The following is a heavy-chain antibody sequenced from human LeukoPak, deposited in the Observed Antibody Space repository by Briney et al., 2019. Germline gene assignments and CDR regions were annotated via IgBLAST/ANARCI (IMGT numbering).Heavy chain of an antibody. Sequence: GPVKVSCKGSGFTFTTYGISWVRQAPGQGLEWMGWISAYNGKTNYAQKFQGRVTMTRDTSISTAYVELSRLRSDDTAVYYCAREGIAAAGTALDYWGQGTLVTVSS. J-gene: IGHJ4*02. CDR3: AREGIAAAGTALDY. CDR1: GFTFTTYG. D-gene: IGHD6-13*01. V-gene: IGHV1-18*01. CDR2: ISAYNGKT.